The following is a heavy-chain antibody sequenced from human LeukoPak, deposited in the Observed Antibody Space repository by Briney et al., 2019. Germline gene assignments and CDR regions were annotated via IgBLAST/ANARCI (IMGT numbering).Heavy chain of an antibody. CDR1: GFTVRSNY. CDR3: ARDGAVLTGYYDY. J-gene: IGHJ4*02. Sequence: PGGSLRLSCAASGFTVRSNYLSWVRQAPGKGLEWVSTIYSGGSTYYADSVTGRFTISRDNSKNTLYLQMNSLRAEDTALYYCARDGAVLTGYYDYWGQGTLVTVSS. D-gene: IGHD3-9*01. V-gene: IGHV3-66*01. CDR2: IYSGGST.